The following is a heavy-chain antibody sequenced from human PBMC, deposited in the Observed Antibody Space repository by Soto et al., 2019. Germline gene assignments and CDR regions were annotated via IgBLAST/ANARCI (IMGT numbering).Heavy chain of an antibody. CDR1: GYTFTSYG. V-gene: IGHV1-18*01. CDR2: ISAYNGNT. CDR3: ARDLTIVVVPAAHQRGESDAFDI. Sequence: QVQLVQSGAEVKKPGASVKVSCKASGYTFTSYGISWVRQAPGQGLEWMGWISAYNGNTNYAQKLQGRVTMTTDTSTSTAYMELRSLGSDDPAVYYCARDLTIVVVPAAHQRGESDAFDIWGQGPMVTDSS. D-gene: IGHD2-2*01. J-gene: IGHJ3*02.